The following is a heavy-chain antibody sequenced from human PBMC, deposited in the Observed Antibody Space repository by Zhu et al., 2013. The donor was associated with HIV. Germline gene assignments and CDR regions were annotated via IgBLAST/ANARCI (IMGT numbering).Heavy chain of an antibody. CDR2: IYHSGST. D-gene: IGHD2-2*01. V-gene: IGHV4-4*02. CDR1: GGSISSSNW. CDR3: ARYRKYQLLSGPRIPISNLYNWFDP. Sequence: QVQLQESGPGLVKPSGTLSLTCAVSGGSISSSNWWSWVRQPPGKGLEWIGEIYHSGSTNYNPSLKSRVTISVDTSKNQFSLKLSSVTAADTAVYYCARYRKYQLLSGPRIPISNLYNWFDPWGQGTLVHRLL. J-gene: IGHJ5*02.